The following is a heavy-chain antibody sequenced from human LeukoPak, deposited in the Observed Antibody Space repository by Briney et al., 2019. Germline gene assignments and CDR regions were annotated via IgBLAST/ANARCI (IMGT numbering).Heavy chain of an antibody. CDR3: AKESSPQSSGSFLPGFDP. Sequence: GESLRLSCAASGFTFSSYWMHWVRQVPGRGLVWVSRIDLGGTTTYADSVRGRFTISRDNSKNTLYLQMNSLRAEDTAVYYCAKESSPQSSGSFLPGFDPWGQGTLVTVSS. J-gene: IGHJ5*02. CDR2: IDLGGTTT. CDR1: GFTFSSYW. D-gene: IGHD3-22*01. V-gene: IGHV3-74*01.